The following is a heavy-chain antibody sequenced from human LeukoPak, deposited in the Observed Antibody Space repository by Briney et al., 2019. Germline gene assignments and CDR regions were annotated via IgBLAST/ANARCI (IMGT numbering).Heavy chain of an antibody. D-gene: IGHD1-26*01. CDR1: GLTFSNYA. Sequence: GGSLRLSCAASGLTFSNYAISWVRQAPGKGLEWVSSISSLGISSYYADSVKGRFTISRDNSKNTLYLQMNSLRAEDTAVYYCAKDMGSRATNFDYWGQGTLVIVSS. V-gene: IGHV3-23*01. CDR2: ISSLGISS. J-gene: IGHJ4*02. CDR3: AKDMGSRATNFDY.